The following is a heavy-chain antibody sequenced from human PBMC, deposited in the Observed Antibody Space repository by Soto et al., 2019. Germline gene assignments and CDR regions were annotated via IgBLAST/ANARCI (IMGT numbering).Heavy chain of an antibody. CDR3: AKIPTGDSRWWDYYYGMDV. D-gene: IGHD7-27*01. Sequence: PGGSLRLSCAASGFTFSSYAMSWVRQAPGKGLEWVSAISGSGGSTYYADSVKGRFTISRDNSKNTLYLQMNSLRAEDTAVYYCAKIPTGDSRWWDYYYGMDVWGQGTTVTVSS. CDR2: ISGSGGST. CDR1: GFTFSSYA. V-gene: IGHV3-23*01. J-gene: IGHJ6*02.